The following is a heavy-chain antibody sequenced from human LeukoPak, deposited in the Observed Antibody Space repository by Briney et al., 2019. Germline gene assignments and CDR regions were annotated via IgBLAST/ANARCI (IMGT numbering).Heavy chain of an antibody. V-gene: IGHV3-74*01. CDR1: GFTLSSYW. J-gene: IGHJ4*02. D-gene: IGHD2-21*02. Sequence: GGSLRLSCAASGFTLSSYWMHWVRQAPGKGLVWVSRINSDGSSTSYADSVKGRFTISRDNAKNTLYLQMNSLRAEDTAVYYCARDTGYCGGDCPFDYWGQGTLVTVSS. CDR3: ARDTGYCGGDCPFDY. CDR2: INSDGSST.